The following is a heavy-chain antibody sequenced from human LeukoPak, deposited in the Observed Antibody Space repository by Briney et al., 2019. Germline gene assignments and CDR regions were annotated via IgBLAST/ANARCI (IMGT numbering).Heavy chain of an antibody. CDR3: ARDLSGFGDDDY. CDR1: GFTFSSYT. Sequence: GGSLRLSCAASGFTFSSYTLNWFRQAPGKGLEWASSISSSSSYIYYADSVKGRFTISRDNAKNSLYLQMNSLRAEDTAVYYCARDLSGFGDDDYWGQGTLVTVSS. D-gene: IGHD4-17*01. V-gene: IGHV3-21*01. CDR2: ISSSSSYI. J-gene: IGHJ4*02.